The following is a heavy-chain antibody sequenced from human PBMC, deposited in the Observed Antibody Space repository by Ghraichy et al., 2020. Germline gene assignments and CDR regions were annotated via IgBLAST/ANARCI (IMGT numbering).Heavy chain of an antibody. CDR2: ISGSGGNT. V-gene: IGHV3-23*01. CDR3: AKGLNYSPINYGLDV. Sequence: GESLNISCAGSGFTFSSYAMTWVRQAPGKGLEWVSGISGSGGNTYYADSVKGRFTISRDNSKNTLYLQMNSLRAEDTAVYYCAKGLNYSPINYGLDVWGQGTTVTVSS. D-gene: IGHD5-24*01. J-gene: IGHJ6*02. CDR1: GFTFSSYA.